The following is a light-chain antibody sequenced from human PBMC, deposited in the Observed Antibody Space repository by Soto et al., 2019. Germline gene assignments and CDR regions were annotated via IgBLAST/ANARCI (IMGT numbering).Light chain of an antibody. CDR1: QSVSNY. CDR3: QQRSNWLIT. V-gene: IGKV3-11*01. CDR2: DAS. Sequence: SVFTQSPDTLSLSLGDRATLSCRASQSVSNYLAWYQQKPGQAPRLLIYDASNRATGIPVRFSGSGSGTDFTLAISSLEPEDFAVYYCQQRSNWLITFGQGTRLEIK. J-gene: IGKJ5*01.